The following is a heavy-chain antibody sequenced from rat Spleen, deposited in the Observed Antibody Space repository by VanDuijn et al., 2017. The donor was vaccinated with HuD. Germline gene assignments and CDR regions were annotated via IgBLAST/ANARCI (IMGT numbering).Heavy chain of an antibody. J-gene: IGHJ2*01. CDR1: EFSFSSFA. CDR3: TRQWDY. Sequence: EVQLVESDGGLVQPGRSLKLSCAASEFSFSSFAMAWVRQAPKKGLEWVATITSGDNNSYYRDSVKGRFTISRDNAKSTLYLQMDSLRSEDTATYYCTRQWDYWGQGVLVTVSS. CDR2: ITSGDNNS. V-gene: IGHV5-29*01.